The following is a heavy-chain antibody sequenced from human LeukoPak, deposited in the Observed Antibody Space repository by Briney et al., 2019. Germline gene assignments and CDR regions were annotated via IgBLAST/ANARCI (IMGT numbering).Heavy chain of an antibody. J-gene: IGHJ4*02. D-gene: IGHD6-25*01. Sequence: ASVKVSCKASGYIFTTYYMHWMRQAPGQGPEWMGIINPRGGSTDYAQKFQDRVTMTSDTSTSTVYMELNSLRSEGTAVYFCARVGVTAATADYWGQGTLVTVSS. CDR3: ARVGVTAATADY. CDR1: GYIFTTYY. V-gene: IGHV1-46*01. CDR2: INPRGGST.